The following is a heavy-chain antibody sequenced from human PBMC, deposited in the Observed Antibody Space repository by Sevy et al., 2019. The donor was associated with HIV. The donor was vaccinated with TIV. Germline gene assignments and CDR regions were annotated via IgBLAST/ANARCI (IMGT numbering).Heavy chain of an antibody. V-gene: IGHV3-23*01. J-gene: IGHJ4*02. CDR1: GFTFSNYA. D-gene: IGHD3-16*01. CDR2: TSGTGGST. CDR3: AKGGDRPSAGDSLYLFAY. Sequence: GGSLRLSCAASGFTFSNYAMTWVRQAPGKGLEWVSATSGTGGSTYYADSVKGWFTISRDNSKNTLYLQMNSLRVEDTAIYYCAKGGDRPSAGDSLYLFAYWGQGTLVTGSS.